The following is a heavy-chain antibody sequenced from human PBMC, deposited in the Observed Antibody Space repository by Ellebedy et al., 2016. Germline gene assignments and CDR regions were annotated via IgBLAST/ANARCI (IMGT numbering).Heavy chain of an antibody. CDR2: IRPLFGTV. CDR3: ARRAYCGGDCNVFDM. V-gene: IGHV1-69*06. CDR1: GDTLTSYT. Sequence: SVKVSSXASGDTLTSYTISWVRQAPEKGLEWMGAIRPLFGTVDYAEKFQGRVTITADKSTKTDYMELRSLRPEDTAVYFCARRAYCGGDCNVFDMWGQGTLVTVSP. D-gene: IGHD2-21*02. J-gene: IGHJ3*02.